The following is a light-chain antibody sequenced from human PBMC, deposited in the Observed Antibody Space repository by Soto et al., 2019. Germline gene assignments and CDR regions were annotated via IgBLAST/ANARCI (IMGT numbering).Light chain of an antibody. CDR3: SSYRGSSTLRV. V-gene: IGLV2-14*01. J-gene: IGLJ1*01. CDR1: SSDVGGYNY. Sequence: QAVLTQPASVCGSPGQSITISCTGTSSDVGGYNYVSWYQQHPGKAPKLMIYDVSNRPSGVSNRFSGSKSGNTASLTISGLQAEDEADYYCSSYRGSSTLRVLGTGTKVTVL. CDR2: DVS.